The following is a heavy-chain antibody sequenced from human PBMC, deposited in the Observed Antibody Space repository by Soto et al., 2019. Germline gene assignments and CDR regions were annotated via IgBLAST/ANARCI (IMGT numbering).Heavy chain of an antibody. V-gene: IGHV3-33*01. CDR2: MDYDETNK. CDR1: GISISRHG. Sequence: QVQLVESGGGVVQPGRSLRVSCVASGISISRHGMHWVRQAPGKGLEWVAGMDYDETNKYYADSVKGRFPISRDTSKNTEYLQMIGMRVDDMAVYFCARDLAHWSICFEERDQGTLVRVSS. D-gene: IGHD2-8*02. CDR3: ARDLAHWSICFEE. J-gene: IGHJ4*02.